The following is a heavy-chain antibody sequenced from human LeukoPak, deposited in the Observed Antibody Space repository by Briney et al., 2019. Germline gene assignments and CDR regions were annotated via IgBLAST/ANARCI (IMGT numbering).Heavy chain of an antibody. CDR2: IIPILGIA. J-gene: IGHJ4*02. CDR3: ARVGGYSGYDTYYFDY. Sequence: GASVKVSCKASGGTFSSYAISWVRQAPGQGLEWMGRIIPILGIANYAQKFQGRVTITTDKSTSTAYMELSSLRSEDTAVYYCARVGGYSGYDTYYFDYWGQGTLVTASS. CDR1: GGTFSSYA. V-gene: IGHV1-69*04. D-gene: IGHD5-12*01.